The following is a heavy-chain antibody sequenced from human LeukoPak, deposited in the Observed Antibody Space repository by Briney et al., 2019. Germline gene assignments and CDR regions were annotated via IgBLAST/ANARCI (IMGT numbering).Heavy chain of an antibody. D-gene: IGHD4-17*01. CDR2: ISYDGSNK. Sequence: GGSLRLSCAASGFTFSSYGMHWVRQAPGKGLEWVAVISYDGSNKYYADSVKGRFTISRDNSKNTLYLQMNSLRAEDTAVYYCARGNYGDPYYFDYWGQGTLVTVSS. CDR3: ARGNYGDPYYFDY. J-gene: IGHJ4*02. V-gene: IGHV3-30*03. CDR1: GFTFSSYG.